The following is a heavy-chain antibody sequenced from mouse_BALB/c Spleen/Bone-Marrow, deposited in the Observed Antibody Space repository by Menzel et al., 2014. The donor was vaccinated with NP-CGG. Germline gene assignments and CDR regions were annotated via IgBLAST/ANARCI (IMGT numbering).Heavy chain of an antibody. J-gene: IGHJ2*01. Sequence: EVMLVESGGGLVKPGGSLKLSCAASGFTFSSYAMSWVRQTPEKRLEWVASISSGGSTYYPDSVKGRFTISRDNARNILYLQVSSLRSEDTAMYYCARGIDYWGQGTTLTVSS. CDR1: GFTFSSYA. CDR3: ARGIDY. V-gene: IGHV5-6-5*01. CDR2: ISSGGST.